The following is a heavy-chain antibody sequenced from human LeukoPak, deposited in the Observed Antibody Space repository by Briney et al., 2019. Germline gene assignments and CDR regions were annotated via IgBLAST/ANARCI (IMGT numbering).Heavy chain of an antibody. J-gene: IGHJ5*02. V-gene: IGHV4-34*01. CDR2: INHSGST. CDR1: SGSFSGYY. CDR3: ARGQSPYYDSSGYYPRFDP. D-gene: IGHD3-22*01. Sequence: PSETLSLTCAVYSGSFSGYYWSWIRQPPGKGLEWIGEINHSGSTNYNPSLKSRVTISVDTSKNQFSLKLSSVTAADTAVYYCARGQSPYYDSSGYYPRFDPWGQGTLVTVSS.